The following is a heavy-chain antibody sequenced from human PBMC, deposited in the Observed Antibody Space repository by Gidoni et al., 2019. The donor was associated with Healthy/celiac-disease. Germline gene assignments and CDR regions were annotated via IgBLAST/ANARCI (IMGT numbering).Heavy chain of an antibody. J-gene: IGHJ4*02. CDR1: GFTFSSYG. CDR3: AKVPYSSGNVDY. CDR2: ISYDGSNK. Sequence: QVQLVESGGGVVQPGRSLSLSCAASGFTFSSYGMHWVRQAPGKGLEWVAVISYDGSNKYYADSVKGRFTISRDNSKNTLYLQMNSLRAEDTAVYYCAKVPYSSGNVDYWGQGTLVTVSS. V-gene: IGHV3-30*18. D-gene: IGHD6-19*01.